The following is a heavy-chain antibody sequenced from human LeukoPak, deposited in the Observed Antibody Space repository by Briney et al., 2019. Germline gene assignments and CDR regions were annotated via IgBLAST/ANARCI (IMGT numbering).Heavy chain of an antibody. CDR2: IYSSGST. J-gene: IGHJ4*02. D-gene: IGHD3-22*01. CDR3: ARSKAYYDSSGYANDC. CDR1: GGSISSYY. V-gene: IGHV4-4*07. Sequence: SETLSLTCTVSGGSISSYYWSWIRQPAGKGLEWIGRIYSSGSTNYDPSLKSRVTMSVDTSKNQFSLKLSSVTAADTAVYYCARSKAYYDSSGYANDCWGQGTLVTVSP.